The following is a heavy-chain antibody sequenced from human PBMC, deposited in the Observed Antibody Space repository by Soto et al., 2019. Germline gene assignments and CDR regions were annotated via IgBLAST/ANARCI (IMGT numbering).Heavy chain of an antibody. D-gene: IGHD4-4*01. Sequence: VQLVESGGGLVKPGGSLRLSCAASGFIFATHTINWVRQAPGKGLEWVSSITGSGIYTRYADSVKGRFTISRDNAKASRYLQMNSRGAEDTAVYYCVKERISNYNEYFDYWGQGTLVTVSS. J-gene: IGHJ4*02. V-gene: IGHV3-21*02. CDR1: GFIFATHT. CDR3: VKERISNYNEYFDY. CDR2: ITGSGIYT.